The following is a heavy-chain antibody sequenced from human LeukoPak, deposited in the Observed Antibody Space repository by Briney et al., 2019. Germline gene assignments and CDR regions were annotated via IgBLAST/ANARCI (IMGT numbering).Heavy chain of an antibody. CDR2: ITGSGTST. CDR1: GFTFSSYA. J-gene: IGHJ4*02. Sequence: GSLRLSCAASGFTFSSYAMSWVRPAPGKGLEWVSAITGSGTSTYYADSVRGRFAISRDNSKNTLYLQMNSLRAEDTAVYYCAKDLDIAAAHWGQGTLVTVSS. CDR3: AKDLDIAAAH. V-gene: IGHV3-23*01. D-gene: IGHD6-13*01.